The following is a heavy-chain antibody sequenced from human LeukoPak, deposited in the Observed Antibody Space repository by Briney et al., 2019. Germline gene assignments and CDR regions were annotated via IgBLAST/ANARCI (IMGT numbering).Heavy chain of an antibody. CDR2: INHSGST. D-gene: IGHD3-22*01. V-gene: IGHV4-34*01. CDR1: GGSFSGYY. CDR3: ARGSYYYDSSGYYSRIYYYYMDV. Sequence: KPSETLSLTCAVYGGSFSGYYWSWIRQPPGKGLEWIGEINHSGSTNYNPSLKSRVTISVDTSKNQFSLKLSSVTAADTAVYYCARGSYYYDSSGYYSRIYYYYMDVWGKGTTATVSS. J-gene: IGHJ6*03.